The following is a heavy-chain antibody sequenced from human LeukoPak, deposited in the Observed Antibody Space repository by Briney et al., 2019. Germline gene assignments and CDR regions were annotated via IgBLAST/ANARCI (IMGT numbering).Heavy chain of an antibody. J-gene: IGHJ4*02. CDR3: AGMFGYSSRFDY. Sequence: SETLSLTCTVSGGSISSSSYYLGWIRQPPGKGLEWIGSSYYSGSTYYNPSLKSRVTISVDTSKNQCSLKLSSATAADTAVYYCAGMFGYSSRFDYWGQGTLVTVSS. D-gene: IGHD5-18*01. CDR2: SYYSGST. V-gene: IGHV4-39*01. CDR1: GGSISSSSYY.